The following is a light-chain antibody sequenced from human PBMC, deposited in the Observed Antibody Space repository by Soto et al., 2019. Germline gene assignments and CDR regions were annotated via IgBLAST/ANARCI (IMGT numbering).Light chain of an antibody. Sequence: TQWACAESAEVGESANITCRASPSITTWLDWYQQRPGKAPKLLIYDVSSLQSGVPSMFSGSGSGTEFTLTISSLHPDDFATYYCQHYNMYSPWTFRQGTKVDIK. J-gene: IGKJ1*01. V-gene: IGKV1-5*01. CDR2: DVS. CDR1: PSITTW. CDR3: QHYNMYSPWT.